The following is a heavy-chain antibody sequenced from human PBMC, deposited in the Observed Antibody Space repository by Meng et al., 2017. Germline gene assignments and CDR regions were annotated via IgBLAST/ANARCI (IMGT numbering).Heavy chain of an antibody. CDR2: IYHSGST. Sequence: SETLSLTCAVYGGSFSGYYWSWIRQPPGKGLEWIGSIYHSGSTYYNPSLKSRVTISVDTSKNQFSLKLSSVTAADTAVYYCARDLNPPGSARPGPLDYWGQGTLVTVSS. CDR1: GGSFSGYY. V-gene: IGHV4-34*01. D-gene: IGHD1-14*01. J-gene: IGHJ4*02. CDR3: ARDLNPPGSARPGPLDY.